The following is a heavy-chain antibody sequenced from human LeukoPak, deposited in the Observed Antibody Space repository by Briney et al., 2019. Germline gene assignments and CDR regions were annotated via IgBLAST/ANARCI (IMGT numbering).Heavy chain of an antibody. Sequence: GGSLRLSCAASGFTFSSYAMSWVRQAPGKGLEWVSGISGSGDNTYYADSVKGRFTISRDNSKNTLYVQVNSLGTEDTAAYYCAKGSYYDSSGSFYFDYWGQGALVTVSS. CDR1: GFTFSSYA. CDR2: ISGSGDNT. V-gene: IGHV3-23*01. CDR3: AKGSYYDSSGSFYFDY. D-gene: IGHD3-22*01. J-gene: IGHJ4*02.